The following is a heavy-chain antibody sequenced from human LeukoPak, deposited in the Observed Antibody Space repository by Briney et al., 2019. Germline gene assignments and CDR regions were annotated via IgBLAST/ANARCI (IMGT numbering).Heavy chain of an antibody. CDR1: GYTFTGYY. CDR2: INPNSGGT. J-gene: IGHJ4*02. D-gene: IGHD3-10*01. Sequence: ASVKVSCKAPGYTFTGYYMHWVRQAPGQGLEWMGWINPNSGGTNYAQKFQGRVTMTRDTSISTAYMELSRLRSDDTAVYYCARGALLWFGELFLWGQGTLVTVSS. CDR3: ARGALLWFGELFL. V-gene: IGHV1-2*02.